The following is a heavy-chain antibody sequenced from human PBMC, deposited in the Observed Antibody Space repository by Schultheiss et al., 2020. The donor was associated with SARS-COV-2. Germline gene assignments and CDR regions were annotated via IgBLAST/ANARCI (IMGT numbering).Heavy chain of an antibody. CDR1: GGSISSYY. J-gene: IGHJ5*02. D-gene: IGHD2-15*01. Sequence: SETLSLTCTVSGGSISSYYWSWIRQPAGKGLEWIGRIYTSGSTNYNPSLKSRVTMSVDTSKNQFSLKLSSVTAADTAVYYCARGRGCSGGSCWRNWFDPWGQGTLVTVSS. V-gene: IGHV4-4*07. CDR3: ARGRGCSGGSCWRNWFDP. CDR2: IYTSGST.